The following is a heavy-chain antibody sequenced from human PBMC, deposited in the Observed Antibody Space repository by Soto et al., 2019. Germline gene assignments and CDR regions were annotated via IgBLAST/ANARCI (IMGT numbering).Heavy chain of an antibody. J-gene: IGHJ4*02. CDR3: ARWYYYDSSGYYYDY. CDR2: IYYSGST. Sequence: LSLTCTVSGGSISGGGYYWCWIRQHPGKGLEWIGYIYYSGSTYYNPSLKSRVTISVDTSKNQFSLKLSSVTAADTAVYYCARWYYYDSSGYYYDYWGQGTLVTVSS. V-gene: IGHV4-31*03. CDR1: GGSISGGGYY. D-gene: IGHD3-22*01.